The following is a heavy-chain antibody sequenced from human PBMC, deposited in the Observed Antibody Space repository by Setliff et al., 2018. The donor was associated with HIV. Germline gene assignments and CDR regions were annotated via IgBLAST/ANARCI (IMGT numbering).Heavy chain of an antibody. Sequence: SETLSLTCTVSGAYISSSNFYWSWIRRSPGKGLEWIGSFYFGGRTHYNPSLKSRVTISVDTLRNQFSLDLSSVTAADTAVFFCARQYWGGGSSGLVYYFDNWGQGMSVTVSS. CDR1: GAYISSSNFY. V-gene: IGHV4-39*01. CDR2: FYFGGRT. CDR3: ARQYWGGGSSGLVYYFDN. J-gene: IGHJ4*02. D-gene: IGHD6-19*01.